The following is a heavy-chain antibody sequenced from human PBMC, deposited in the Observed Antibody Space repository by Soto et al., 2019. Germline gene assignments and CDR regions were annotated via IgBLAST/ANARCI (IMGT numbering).Heavy chain of an antibody. CDR2: ISGSGGST. Sequence: SLRLSCAASGFTFSSYAMSWVRQAPGKGLEWVSAISGSGGSTYYADSVKGRFTISRDNSKNTLYLQMNSLRAEDTAVYYCAKASSSSVYYYYYMDVWGKGTTVTVSS. D-gene: IGHD6-6*01. J-gene: IGHJ6*03. CDR1: GFTFSSYA. CDR3: AKASSSSVYYYYYMDV. V-gene: IGHV3-23*01.